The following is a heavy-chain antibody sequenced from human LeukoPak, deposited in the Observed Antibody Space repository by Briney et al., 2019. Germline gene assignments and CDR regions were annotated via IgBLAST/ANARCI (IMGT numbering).Heavy chain of an antibody. Sequence: GGSLRLSCAASGFTVSSNFMSWVSQAPGEGMEWVSVIYSGGNTYYADYVKGRFTISRDNSKNTLYLQMNSLRAEDTAVYHCARDRLPPLGAFDIWGQGTMVTVSS. D-gene: IGHD3-16*01. V-gene: IGHV3-66*01. CDR1: GFTVSSNF. J-gene: IGHJ3*02. CDR3: ARDRLPPLGAFDI. CDR2: IYSGGNT.